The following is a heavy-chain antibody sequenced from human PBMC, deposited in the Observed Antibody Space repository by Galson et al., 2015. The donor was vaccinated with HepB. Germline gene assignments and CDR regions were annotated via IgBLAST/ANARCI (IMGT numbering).Heavy chain of an antibody. V-gene: IGHV3-53*04. J-gene: IGHJ4*02. CDR3: ARGIGAAGGMDY. CDR2: IYSSGRT. Sequence: SLRLSCAASGFTFRSYSMNWVRQAPGKGLQWVSVIYSSGRTYYADSVKGRFTISRHNSKSTLYLQMDSLRTEDTAVYYCARGIGAAGGMDYWGQGTLVTVSS. D-gene: IGHD6-13*01. CDR1: GFTFRSYS.